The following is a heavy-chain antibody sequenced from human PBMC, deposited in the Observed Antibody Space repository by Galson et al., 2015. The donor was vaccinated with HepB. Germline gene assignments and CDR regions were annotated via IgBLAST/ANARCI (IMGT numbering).Heavy chain of an antibody. CDR1: GDSISSSDW. Sequence: ETLALTCAVSGDSISSSDWWSWLRPPPGKGLEWIGEIHHSGTTNYNPSPKSRVTMSVYKSKNQLSLEVTSVTAADTAVYYCARQYCNKGSCDQLDHWGQGTLVTISS. J-gene: IGHJ4*02. V-gene: IGHV4-4*02. CDR3: ARQYCNKGSCDQLDH. CDR2: IHHSGTT. D-gene: IGHD2/OR15-2a*01.